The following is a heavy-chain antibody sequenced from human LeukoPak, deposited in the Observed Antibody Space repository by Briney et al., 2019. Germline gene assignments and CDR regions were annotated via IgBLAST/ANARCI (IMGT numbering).Heavy chain of an antibody. D-gene: IGHD6-13*01. CDR2: IIPIFGTA. CDR1: GGTFSSYA. J-gene: IGHJ5*02. Sequence: EASVKVSCKASGGTFSSYAISWVRQAPGQGLEWMGGIIPIFGTANYAQKFQGRVTITADKSTSTAYMELSSLRSEDTAVYYCAREGLRGQLAVGWFDPWGQGTLVTVSS. V-gene: IGHV1-69*06. CDR3: AREGLRGQLAVGWFDP.